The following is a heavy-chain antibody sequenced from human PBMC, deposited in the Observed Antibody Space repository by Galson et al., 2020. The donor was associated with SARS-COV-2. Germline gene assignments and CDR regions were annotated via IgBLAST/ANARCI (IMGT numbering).Heavy chain of an antibody. CDR1: GFSVRSKY. CDR3: VRDDGTAPYDY. J-gene: IGHJ4*02. Sequence: METGGSLRLSCAASGFSVRSKYMSWVRQAPGKGLERVSVIYYTGSTNYADPVRGRFTISRDTSQNMVYLQMKSLRAEDTAVYYCVRDDGTAPYDYWGQGTLVTVSS. V-gene: IGHV3-53*05. D-gene: IGHD5-18*01. CDR2: IYYTGST.